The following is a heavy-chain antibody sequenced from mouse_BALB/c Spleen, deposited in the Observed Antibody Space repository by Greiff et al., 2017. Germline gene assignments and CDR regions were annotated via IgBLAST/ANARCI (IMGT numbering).Heavy chain of an antibody. CDR3: AKNFDGYFQAWFAY. J-gene: IGHJ3*01. V-gene: IGHV2-5-1*01. CDR2: IWRGGST. D-gene: IGHD2-3*01. CDR1: GFSLTSYG. Sequence: VKVVESGPSLVQPSQSLSITCTVSGFSLTSYGVHWVRQSPGKGLEWLGVIWRGGSTDYNAAFMSRLSITKDNSKSQVFFKMNSLQADDTAIYYCAKNFDGYFQAWFAYWGQGTLVTVSA.